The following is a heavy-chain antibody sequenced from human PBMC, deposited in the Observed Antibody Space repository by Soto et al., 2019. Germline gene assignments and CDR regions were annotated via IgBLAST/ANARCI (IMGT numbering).Heavy chain of an antibody. J-gene: IGHJ5*01. Sequence: TVSGGSISSYFWSWIRQPPGKGLGWIGYIHYNGNTNYDPSLKSRVTISLDTSKNHFSLRLNSVTAADTAVYYCARGGYYDTSGQRPLDSWGQGTLVTVSS. D-gene: IGHD3-22*01. CDR1: GGSISSYF. CDR3: ARGGYYDTSGQRPLDS. V-gene: IGHV4-59*01. CDR2: IHYNGNT.